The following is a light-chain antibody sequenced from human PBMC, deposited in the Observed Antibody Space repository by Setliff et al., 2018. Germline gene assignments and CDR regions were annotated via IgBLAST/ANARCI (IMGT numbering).Light chain of an antibody. CDR3: CSFAGAGWV. CDR1: SSDVGAYNY. CDR2: DVS. Sequence: QSVLTQPASVSGSPGQSITISCTGTSSDVGAYNYVSWYQQHPGKAPKLIIYDVSNRPSGVSNRFSASKSGNTASLTISGLQAEDEADYYCCSFAGAGWVFGGGTKSPS. V-gene: IGLV2-14*03. J-gene: IGLJ3*02.